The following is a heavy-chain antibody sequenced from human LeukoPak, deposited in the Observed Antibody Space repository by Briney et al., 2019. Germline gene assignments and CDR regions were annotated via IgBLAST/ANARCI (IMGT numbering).Heavy chain of an antibody. CDR1: GFTFSSYA. J-gene: IGHJ3*02. CDR3: AKDGYYDSSGYYHFRSMLFDI. Sequence: PGGSLRLSCAASGFTFSSYAMSWVRQAPGKGLEWVSAISGSGGSTYYADSVKGRFTISRDNSKNTLYLQMNSLRAEDTAVYYCAKDGYYDSSGYYHFRSMLFDIWGQGTMVTVSS. D-gene: IGHD3-22*01. V-gene: IGHV3-23*01. CDR2: ISGSGGST.